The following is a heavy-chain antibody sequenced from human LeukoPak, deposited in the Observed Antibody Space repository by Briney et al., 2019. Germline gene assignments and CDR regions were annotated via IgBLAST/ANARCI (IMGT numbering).Heavy chain of an antibody. V-gene: IGHV3-48*03. CDR3: AELGITMIGGV. D-gene: IGHD3-10*02. J-gene: IGHJ6*04. CDR1: GFTFSSYE. Sequence: GGSLRLSCAASGFTFSSYEMNWVRQAPGKGLEWVSYISSSDSAIYYADSVKGRFTISRDNAKNSLYLQMNSLRAEDTAVYYCAELGITMIGGVWGKGTTVTISS. CDR2: ISSSDSAI.